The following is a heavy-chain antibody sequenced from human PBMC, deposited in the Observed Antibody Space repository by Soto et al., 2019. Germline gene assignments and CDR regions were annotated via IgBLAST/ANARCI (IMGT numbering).Heavy chain of an antibody. D-gene: IGHD6-19*01. CDR2: ISTYDVNT. CDR3: AREGRIGWLGIDH. V-gene: IGHV1-18*01. CDR1: GYTFTSHG. Sequence: QVQLGQSGPEVKKPGASVKVSCTASGYTFTSHGFSGVRQAPGQGLEWMGWISTYDVNTHYAQNVQGRVTMTADTSASTVYMELTSLRPDDPAIYFCAREGRIGWLGIDHWGQGTLVTVSS. J-gene: IGHJ4*02.